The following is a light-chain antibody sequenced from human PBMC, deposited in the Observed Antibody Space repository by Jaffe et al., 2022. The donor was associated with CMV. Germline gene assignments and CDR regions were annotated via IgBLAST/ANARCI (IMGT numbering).Light chain of an antibody. Sequence: EIVMTQSPATLSVSPGERATLSCRASQSVSSNLAWYQQKRGQAPRLLIYGASTRATAIPARFSGSGSGTEFTLTISSLQSEDFAVYYCQQYNNWPPWTFGQGTKVEIK. CDR2: GAS. CDR3: QQYNNWPPWT. V-gene: IGKV3-15*01. CDR1: QSVSSN. J-gene: IGKJ1*01.